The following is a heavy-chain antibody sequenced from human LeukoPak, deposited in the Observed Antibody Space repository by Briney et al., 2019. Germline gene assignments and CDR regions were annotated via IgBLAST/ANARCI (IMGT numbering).Heavy chain of an antibody. V-gene: IGHV3-30*04. Sequence: GGSLRLSCEASGFTFSRYAMPWVRQAPGKGLEWVAVISYDGTYKYYTHSVNDRFTISSDNSKNTLYLQMNSLRVYDTAVYDCAWSGSYGHNSGGDYGGQGTLVTVSS. D-gene: IGHD5-18*01. CDR2: ISYDGTYK. CDR3: AWSGSYGHNSGGDY. CDR1: GFTFSRYA. J-gene: IGHJ4*02.